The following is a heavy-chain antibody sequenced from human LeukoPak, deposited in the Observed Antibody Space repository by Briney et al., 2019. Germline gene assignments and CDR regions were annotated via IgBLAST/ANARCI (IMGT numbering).Heavy chain of an antibody. Sequence: SVKVSCKASGGTFSSYAISWVRQAPGQGLEWMGGIIPIFGTANYAQKFQGRVTITADESTSTAYMELSSLRSGDTAVYYCASSGVLMVYAHFDYWGQGTLVTVSS. D-gene: IGHD2-8*01. CDR1: GGTFSSYA. CDR2: IIPIFGTA. V-gene: IGHV1-69*01. J-gene: IGHJ4*02. CDR3: ASSGVLMVYAHFDY.